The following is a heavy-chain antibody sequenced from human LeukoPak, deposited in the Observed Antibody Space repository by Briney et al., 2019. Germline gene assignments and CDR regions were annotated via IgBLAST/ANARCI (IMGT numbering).Heavy chain of an antibody. Sequence: PGGSLRLSCAASGFTFSSYGMHWVRQAPGKGLEWVSTLGGGGIDTYYADSVKGRFTISRDNSKNTLYLHMNSLRAEDTAVYYYAKLGGQEVYNYYVDVWGKGTTVTVSS. J-gene: IGHJ6*03. CDR3: AKLGGQEVYNYYVDV. D-gene: IGHD3-16*01. CDR2: LGGGGIDT. CDR1: GFTFSSYG. V-gene: IGHV3-23*01.